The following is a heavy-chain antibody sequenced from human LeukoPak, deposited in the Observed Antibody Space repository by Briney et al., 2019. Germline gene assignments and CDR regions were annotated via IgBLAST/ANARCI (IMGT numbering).Heavy chain of an antibody. V-gene: IGHV3-11*01. CDR2: ISSGDGPT. D-gene: IGHD4-17*01. CDR1: GFTFSDYY. J-gene: IGHJ6*02. CDR3: AKDVGMTTDYYGMDV. Sequence: GGSLRLSCAVSGFTFSDYYMTWIRQAPGKGLEWISYISSGDGPTYYADSVKGRFTISRDNAKNSLFLQMNSLRVEDTAVYYCAKDVGMTTDYYGMDVWGQGTTVTVSS.